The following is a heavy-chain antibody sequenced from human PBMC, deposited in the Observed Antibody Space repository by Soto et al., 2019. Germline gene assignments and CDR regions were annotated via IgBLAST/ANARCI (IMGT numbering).Heavy chain of an antibody. CDR3: AKSRMYYGMDV. Sequence: PSETLSLTCTVSGGSISSGDYYWTWIRQTPGRGLEYIGYINYSESTYYNPSLQSRFTISIDTSKNQFSLKLSSVTAADTAVYYCAKSRMYYGMDVWGQGTTVTV. CDR2: INYSEST. V-gene: IGHV4-30-4*01. J-gene: IGHJ6*02. CDR1: GGSISSGDYY.